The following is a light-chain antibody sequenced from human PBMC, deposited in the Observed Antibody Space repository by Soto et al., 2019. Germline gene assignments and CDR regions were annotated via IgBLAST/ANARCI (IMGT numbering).Light chain of an antibody. Sequence: DIQMTQSPSSVSASVGDRVTITCRASQGIYSWLAWYQQKPGKAPMLLIYDASSLRSGVPSRFSGSGVGTDFTLTNTTLQPEDFATYYSQQANSFPLTLGGGTKVEI. CDR3: QQANSFPLT. CDR2: DAS. CDR1: QGIYSW. J-gene: IGKJ4*01. V-gene: IGKV1D-12*01.